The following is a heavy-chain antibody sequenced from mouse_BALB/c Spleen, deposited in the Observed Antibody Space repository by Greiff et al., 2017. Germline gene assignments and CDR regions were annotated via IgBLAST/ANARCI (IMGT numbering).Heavy chain of an antibody. CDR1: GYTFTSYW. CDR3: TRCPYYYGSSPAWFAY. Sequence: EVQLQQSGTVLARPGASVKMSCKASGYTFTSYWMHWVKQRPGQGLEWIGAIYPGNSDTSYNQKFKGKAKLTAVTSTSTAYMELSSLTNEDSAVYYCTRCPYYYGSSPAWFAYWGQGTLVTVSA. D-gene: IGHD1-1*01. V-gene: IGHV1-5*01. J-gene: IGHJ3*01. CDR2: IYPGNSDT.